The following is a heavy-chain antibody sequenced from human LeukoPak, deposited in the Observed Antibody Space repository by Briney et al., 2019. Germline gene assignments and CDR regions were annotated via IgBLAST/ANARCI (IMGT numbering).Heavy chain of an antibody. CDR3: ARSYGGNFHFDY. D-gene: IGHD4-23*01. CDR1: GFTFSSYS. Sequence: GGSLRLSCAASGFTFSSYSMNWVRQAPGKGLEWVSSISSSSSYIYYADSVKGRFTISRDNAKNSLYLQMNSLRAEDTAVYYCARSYGGNFHFDYWGQGTLVTVSS. V-gene: IGHV3-21*01. CDR2: ISSSSSYI. J-gene: IGHJ4*02.